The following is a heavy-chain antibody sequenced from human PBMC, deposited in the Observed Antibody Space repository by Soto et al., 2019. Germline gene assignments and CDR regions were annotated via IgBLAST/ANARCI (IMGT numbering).Heavy chain of an antibody. J-gene: IGHJ5*02. CDR2: IYYTGST. Sequence: QLQLQESGPGLVKPSETLSLTCTVSGGSISVNNYYWGWFRQTPGKGLEWIGNIYYTGSTYYNPSLKSRLSMSVDTSKSQFSLHLNSVTAADTAVYYCARLPRYDFWTWGQGTLVTVSS. CDR1: GGSISVNNYY. CDR3: ARLPRYDFWT. V-gene: IGHV4-39*01. D-gene: IGHD3-3*01.